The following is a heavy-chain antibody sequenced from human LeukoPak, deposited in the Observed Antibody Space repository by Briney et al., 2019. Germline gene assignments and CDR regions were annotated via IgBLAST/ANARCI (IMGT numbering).Heavy chain of an antibody. D-gene: IGHD6-13*01. J-gene: IGHJ6*02. V-gene: IGHV1-46*01. CDR3: ASPGYSSSWSQYYYGMDV. Sequence: ASVKVSCKASGYTFTSYYMHWVRQAPGQGPEWMGIINPSGGSTSYAQKFQGRVTMTRDTSTSTVYMELSSLRSEDTAVYYCASPGYSSSWSQYYYGMDVWGQGTTVTVSS. CDR2: INPSGGST. CDR1: GYTFTSYY.